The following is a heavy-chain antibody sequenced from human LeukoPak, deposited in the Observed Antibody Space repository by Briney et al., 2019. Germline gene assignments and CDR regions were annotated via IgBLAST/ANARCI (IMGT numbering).Heavy chain of an antibody. Sequence: PGGSLRLSCAASGFTFSDFWMGWVRQAPGKGLEWVASIKFDESEKHHVDSVKGRFTISRDNAKNSLFLQMNSLRAEDTAVYYCARDLRPPRELSAYGDYYYYGMDVWGQGTTVTVSS. CDR3: ARDLRPPRELSAYGDYYYYGMDV. CDR1: GFTFSDFW. CDR2: IKFDESEK. V-gene: IGHV3-7*01. J-gene: IGHJ6*02. D-gene: IGHD4-17*01.